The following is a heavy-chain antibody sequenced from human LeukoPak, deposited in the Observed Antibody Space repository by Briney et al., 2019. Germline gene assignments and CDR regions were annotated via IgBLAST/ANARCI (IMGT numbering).Heavy chain of an antibody. CDR1: GFTFSSYG. Sequence: GRSLRLSCAASGFTFSSYGMHWVRQAPGKGLEWVAVISYDGSNKYYADSVKGRFTISRDNSKNTLYLQMNSLRAEDTAVYYCAKELARATYYDFWSGYYHPPDYWGQGTPVTVSS. V-gene: IGHV3-30*18. D-gene: IGHD3-3*01. CDR2: ISYDGSNK. CDR3: AKELARATYYDFWSGYYHPPDY. J-gene: IGHJ4*02.